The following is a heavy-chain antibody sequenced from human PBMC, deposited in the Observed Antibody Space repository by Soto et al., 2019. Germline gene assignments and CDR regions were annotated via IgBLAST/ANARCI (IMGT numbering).Heavy chain of an antibody. J-gene: IGHJ4*02. D-gene: IGHD6-19*01. Sequence: QVQLQQSGPGLVEPSGTLSLTCAVSGGSVNSSNWWNWVRQPPETGLEWIGEMHHSGSSNYNPSLKTRLTLSVDKSNNELSMNLNSVTAADTAIYYCGRANSSGSPIDSWGQGILVTVSS. CDR2: MHHSGSS. CDR1: GGSVNSSNW. V-gene: IGHV4-4*02. CDR3: GRANSSGSPIDS.